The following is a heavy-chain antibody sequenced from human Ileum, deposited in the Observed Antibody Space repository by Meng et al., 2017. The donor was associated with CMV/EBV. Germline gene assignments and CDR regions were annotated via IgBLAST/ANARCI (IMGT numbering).Heavy chain of an antibody. D-gene: IGHD2-2*01. J-gene: IGHJ4*02. V-gene: IGHV1-2*02. CDR2: INPTNGDT. CDR1: VYTFIGYY. Sequence: SVYTFIGYYVHWVRQAPGQGLEWMGWINPTNGDTNYDQKFQGRVTMTTDTSISTAFMDLNSLRSDDTALYYCARTTRVLPAAKGLDYWGQGTLVTVSS. CDR3: ARTTRVLPAAKGLDY.